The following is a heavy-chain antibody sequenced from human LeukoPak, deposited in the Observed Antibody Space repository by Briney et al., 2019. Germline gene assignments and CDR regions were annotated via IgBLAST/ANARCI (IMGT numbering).Heavy chain of an antibody. D-gene: IGHD3-22*01. CDR2: IYHSGST. CDR3: ARRDSYDSSSRSGW. V-gene: IGHV4-59*12. J-gene: IGHJ4*02. Sequence: PSETLSLTCTVSGGSISSYYWSWIRQPPGKGLEWIGEIYHSGSTNYNPSLKSRVTISVDKSKNQFSLKLSSVTAADTAVYYCARRDSYDSSSRSGWWGQGTLVTVSS. CDR1: GGSISSYY.